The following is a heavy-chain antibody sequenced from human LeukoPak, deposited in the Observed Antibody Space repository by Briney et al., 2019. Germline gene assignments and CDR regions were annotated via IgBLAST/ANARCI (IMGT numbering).Heavy chain of an antibody. CDR3: ARHRRPSPGVDY. CDR1: GFTFSSYS. J-gene: IGHJ4*02. Sequence: GSLRLSCAASGFTFSSYSMNWVRQAPGKGLEWIGEINHSGSTNYNPSLKSRVTISVDTSKNQFSLKLSSVTAADTAVYYCARHRRPSPGVDYWGQGTLVTVSS. V-gene: IGHV4-34*01. CDR2: INHSGST.